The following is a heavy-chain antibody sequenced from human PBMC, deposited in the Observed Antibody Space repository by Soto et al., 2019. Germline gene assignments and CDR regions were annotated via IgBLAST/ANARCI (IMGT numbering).Heavy chain of an antibody. CDR2: INAGNGNT. J-gene: IGHJ4*02. CDR1: GYTFTSYA. V-gene: IGHV1-3*01. Sequence: ASVKVSCKASGYTFTSYAMHWVRQAPGQRLEWMGWINAGNGNTKYSQKFQGRVTITRDTSASTAYMELSSLRSEDTAVYYGARVEEQQLAFDYWGQGTLVTVSS. D-gene: IGHD6-13*01. CDR3: ARVEEQQLAFDY.